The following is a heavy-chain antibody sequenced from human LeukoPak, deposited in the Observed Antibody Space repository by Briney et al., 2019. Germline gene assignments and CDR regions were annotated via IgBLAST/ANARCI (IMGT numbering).Heavy chain of an antibody. D-gene: IGHD3-10*01. Sequence: PGGSLRLSCAASGLTFSSHWMHWVRHDVGKGLVWVSRINSDGSSTGSADSVKGRFTISRDNAKNTLYLQMNSLRGEDTAVYYCARAYGSGTYGAFDIWGQGTKVTVSS. CDR1: GLTFSSHW. CDR3: ARAYGSGTYGAFDI. V-gene: IGHV3-74*01. CDR2: INSDGSST. J-gene: IGHJ3*02.